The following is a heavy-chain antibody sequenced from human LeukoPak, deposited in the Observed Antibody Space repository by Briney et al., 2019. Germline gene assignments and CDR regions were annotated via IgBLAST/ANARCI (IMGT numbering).Heavy chain of an antibody. CDR3: ARGPPRGKYYYMDV. J-gene: IGHJ6*03. D-gene: IGHD1-1*01. CDR1: GFTFVNYA. Sequence: GGSLRLSCAASGFTFVNYAMSWVRQAPGKGLEWVSAVVGAGTTTFYADSVKGRFTISRDNSKNTVYLQINSLRAGDTAVYYCARGPPRGKYYYMDVWGKGTTVTVSS. V-gene: IGHV3-23*01. CDR2: VVGAGTTT.